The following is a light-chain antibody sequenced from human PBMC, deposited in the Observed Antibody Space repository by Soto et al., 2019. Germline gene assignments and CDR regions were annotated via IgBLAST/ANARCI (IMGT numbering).Light chain of an antibody. J-gene: IGKJ2*01. Sequence: EIVLTQSPATLSLSPGERATLSCGASQSLSSSYLAWYQQKPGLAPRLVIYDASSRATAIPDRFSGSGSGTDCTLTISRLEPEDFAVYYCQQYGSSLYTFGQGTKLEIK. CDR2: DAS. CDR3: QQYGSSLYT. V-gene: IGKV3D-20*01. CDR1: QSLSSSY.